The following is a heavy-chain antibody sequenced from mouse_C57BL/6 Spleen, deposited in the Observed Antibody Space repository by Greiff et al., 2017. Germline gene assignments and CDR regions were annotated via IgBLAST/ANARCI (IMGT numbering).Heavy chain of an antibody. D-gene: IGHD1-1*01. Sequence: QVQLQQPGAELVKPGASVKLSCKASGYTFTSYWMQWVKQRPGQGLEWIGEIDPSDSYTNYNQKFKGKATLTVDTSSSTAYMQLSSLTSEDSAVYDCASLGSSYPHYFDYWGQGTTLTVSS. J-gene: IGHJ2*01. CDR2: IDPSDSYT. CDR1: GYTFTSYW. CDR3: ASLGSSYPHYFDY. V-gene: IGHV1-50*01.